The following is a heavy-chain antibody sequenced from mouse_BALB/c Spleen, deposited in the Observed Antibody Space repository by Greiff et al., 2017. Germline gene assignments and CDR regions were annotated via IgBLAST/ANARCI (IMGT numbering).Heavy chain of an antibody. D-gene: IGHD2-4*01. J-gene: IGHJ4*01. V-gene: IGHV5-6-3*01. CDR1: GFTFSSYG. CDR2: INSNGGST. CDR3: ARGGMITTGAMDY. Sequence: DVMLVESGGGLVQPGGSLKLSCAASGFTFSSYGMSWVRQTPDKRLELVATINSNGGSTYYPDSVKGRFTISRDNAKNTLYLQMSSLKSEDTAMYYCARGGMITTGAMDYGGQGTSVTVSS.